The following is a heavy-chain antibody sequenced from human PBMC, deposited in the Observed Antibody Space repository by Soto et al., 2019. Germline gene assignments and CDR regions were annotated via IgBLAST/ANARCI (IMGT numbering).Heavy chain of an antibody. CDR2: IYYSGST. Sequence: QVQLQESGPGLVKPSQTLSLTCTVSGGSISSGDYYWSWIRQPLGKGLEWIGYIYYSGSTYYNPSLKSRVTISVDTSKNQFSLKLSSVTAADTAVYYCARVYLMVYAYGWFDPWGQGTLVTVSS. V-gene: IGHV4-30-4*01. J-gene: IGHJ5*02. D-gene: IGHD2-8*01. CDR1: GGSISSGDYY. CDR3: ARVYLMVYAYGWFDP.